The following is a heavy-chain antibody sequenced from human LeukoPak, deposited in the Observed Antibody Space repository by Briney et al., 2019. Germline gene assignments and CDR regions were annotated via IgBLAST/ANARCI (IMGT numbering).Heavy chain of an antibody. CDR1: GGSMNSYY. V-gene: IGHV3-23*01. J-gene: IGHJ4*02. D-gene: IGHD6-19*01. Sequence: PSETLSLTCTVSGGSMNSYYWSWVRQAPGKGLEWVSAISGSGGSTYYADSVKGRFTISRDNSKNTLYLQMNSLRAEDTAVYYCAKDFRAYSSGCGDYWGQGTLVTVSS. CDR3: AKDFRAYSSGCGDY. CDR2: ISGSGGST.